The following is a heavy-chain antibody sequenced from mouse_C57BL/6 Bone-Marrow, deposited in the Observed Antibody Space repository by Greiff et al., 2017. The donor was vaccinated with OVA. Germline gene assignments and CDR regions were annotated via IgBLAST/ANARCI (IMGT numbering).Heavy chain of an antibody. Sequence: EVKLVESGGGLVQPGGSLSLSCAASGFTFTDYYMSWVRQPPGKALEWLGFIRNKANGYTTEYSASVKGRFTISRDNSQSILYRQMNALRAEDSATYYCAKLDYYAMDYWGQGTSVTVSS. CDR3: AKLDYYAMDY. J-gene: IGHJ4*01. V-gene: IGHV7-3*01. CDR1: GFTFTDYY. CDR2: IRNKANGYTT.